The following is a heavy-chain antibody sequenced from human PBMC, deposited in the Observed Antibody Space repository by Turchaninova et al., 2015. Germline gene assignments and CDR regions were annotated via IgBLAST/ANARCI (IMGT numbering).Heavy chain of an antibody. Sequence: GGGVVQPGGSLRLSCAASGFAFNNYGMHWVRQAPGKGLEWVAVTIFDGRNQYYADSVKCRFTISRDNSKNTLYLQMNSLRAEDTAVYYCANDLYSIYSYDKLKDSWGQGTLVIVSS. V-gene: IGHV3-30*18. CDR3: ANDLYSIYSYDKLKDS. CDR2: TIFDGRNQ. J-gene: IGHJ4*02. D-gene: IGHD5-18*01. CDR1: GFAFNNYG.